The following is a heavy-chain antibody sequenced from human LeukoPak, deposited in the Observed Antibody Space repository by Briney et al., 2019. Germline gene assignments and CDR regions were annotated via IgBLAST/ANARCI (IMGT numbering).Heavy chain of an antibody. V-gene: IGHV3-23*01. CDR1: GFTFSSYA. D-gene: IGHD6-13*01. CDR2: VSGGGDST. Sequence: GGSLRLSCAASGFTFSSYAMSWVRQAPGKGLEWVSGVSGGGDSTHYVDSVKGRFTISRDNSKNTLYLQMNSLRVEDAAVYYCAKGTGYSSSWFSDAFDIWGQGTMVTVFS. CDR3: AKGTGYSSSWFSDAFDI. J-gene: IGHJ3*02.